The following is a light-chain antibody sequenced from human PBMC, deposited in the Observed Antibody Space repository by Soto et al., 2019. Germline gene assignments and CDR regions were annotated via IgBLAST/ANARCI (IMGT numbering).Light chain of an antibody. V-gene: IGKV1-5*01. J-gene: IGKJ1*01. CDR1: QSISSW. Sequence: DIQMTQSPSTLSASVGDRVTITCRASQSISSWLAWYQQKPGKAPKLLIYDASSLESGVPSRVSGSGSGTEFTLAISSLQPDDFATYYCQQYKSRWTLGQGTKVEIK. CDR2: DAS. CDR3: QQYKSRWT.